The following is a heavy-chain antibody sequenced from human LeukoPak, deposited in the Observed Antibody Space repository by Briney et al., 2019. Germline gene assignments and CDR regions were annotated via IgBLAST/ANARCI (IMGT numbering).Heavy chain of an antibody. CDR2: ISGSGGST. D-gene: IGHD2-15*01. CDR3: AKDIGCSGGSCYSGPLGY. CDR1: GFTFSSYA. J-gene: IGHJ4*02. Sequence: PGGSLRLSCAASGFTFSSYAMSWVRQAPGKGLEWVSAISGSGGSTYYADSVKGRFTISRDNSKNTLYLQMNSLRAEDTAVYYCAKDIGCSGGSCYSGPLGYWGQGTLVTVSS. V-gene: IGHV3-23*01.